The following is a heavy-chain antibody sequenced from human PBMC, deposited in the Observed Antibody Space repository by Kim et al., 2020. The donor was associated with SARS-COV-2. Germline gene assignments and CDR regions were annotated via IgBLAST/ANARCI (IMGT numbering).Heavy chain of an antibody. Sequence: SVKVSCKASGGTFSSYAISWVRQAPGQGLEWMGGIIPIFDTANYAQKFQGRVTITADKSTSTAYMELSSLRSEDTAVYYCARTFIAAGYYYGMDVWGQGTTVTVSS. V-gene: IGHV1-69*06. CDR1: GGTFSSYA. D-gene: IGHD6-6*01. J-gene: IGHJ6*02. CDR3: ARTFIAAGYYYGMDV. CDR2: IIPIFDTA.